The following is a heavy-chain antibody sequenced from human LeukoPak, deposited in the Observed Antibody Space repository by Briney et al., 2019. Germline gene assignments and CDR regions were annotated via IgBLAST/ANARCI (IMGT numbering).Heavy chain of an antibody. D-gene: IGHD3-22*01. Sequence: PGGSLRLSCAASGFTFSSYWMHWVRQAPGKGLVWVSRIDSYGSSTSFADSVKGRFTISRDSAKNTLYLQMNSLRAEDTAVYYCARANSDSSGYYNPCDAFDIWGQGTMVTVSS. CDR2: IDSYGSST. J-gene: IGHJ3*02. CDR3: ARANSDSSGYYNPCDAFDI. CDR1: GFTFSSYW. V-gene: IGHV3-74*01.